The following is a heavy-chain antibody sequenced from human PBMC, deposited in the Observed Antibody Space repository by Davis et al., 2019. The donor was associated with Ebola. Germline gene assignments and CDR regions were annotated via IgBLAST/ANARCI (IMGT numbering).Heavy chain of an antibody. D-gene: IGHD5-12*01. CDR2: INPNDGRT. Sequence: ASVKVSCKVSGYTLTDLSMYWVRQAPGQGLEWMGMINPNDGRTIYAQKFQGRVTVTRDTSTTTVYMDLSSLRSEDTALYYCTTPGGQNSGYDVFDIWGQGTMVTVSS. J-gene: IGHJ3*02. CDR1: GYTLTDLS. V-gene: IGHV1-46*03. CDR3: TTPGGQNSGYDVFDI.